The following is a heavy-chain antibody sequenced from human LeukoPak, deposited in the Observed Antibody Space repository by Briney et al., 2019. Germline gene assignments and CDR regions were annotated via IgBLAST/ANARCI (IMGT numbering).Heavy chain of an antibody. V-gene: IGHV4-34*01. J-gene: IGHJ5*02. CDR1: GGFFSGYY. D-gene: IGHD5-24*01. CDR3: ARHSRVAPWGWLQFSLRSSGWFDP. Sequence: ASQTLSLTWAVDGGFFSGYYWSWIRQPPGKGLEWNGEINHSGSTNYNPSFKSQVTIPVNTSRNQFSLKLSSVTAADTAVYYCARHSRVAPWGWLQFSLRSSGWFDPWGQGTLVTVSS. CDR2: INHSGST.